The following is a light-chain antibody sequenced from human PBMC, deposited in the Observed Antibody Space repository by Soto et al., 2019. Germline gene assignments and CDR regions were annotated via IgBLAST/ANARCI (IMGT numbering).Light chain of an antibody. V-gene: IGKV1-39*01. CDR2: AAS. CDR3: QQSYSTPPWT. J-gene: IGKJ1*01. CDR1: QSIVTY. Sequence: DIQMTQSPSSLSASVGDRVTITCRASQSIVTYLNWYLQKPGKAPKLLIYAASNLQSGVPSRFSGSGSGTDFTLTISSLQPEDVATDFCQQSYSTPPWTFGQGTKVDIK.